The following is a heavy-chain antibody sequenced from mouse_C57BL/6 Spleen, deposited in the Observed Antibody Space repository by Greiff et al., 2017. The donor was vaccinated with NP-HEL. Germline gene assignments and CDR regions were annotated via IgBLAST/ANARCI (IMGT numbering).Heavy chain of an antibody. D-gene: IGHD1-1*01. J-gene: IGHJ4*01. CDR1: GFSLTSYG. Sequence: QVHVKQSGPGLVAPSQSLSITCTVSGFSLTSYGVHWVRQPPGKGLEWLVVIWSDGSTTYNSALKSRLSISKDNSKSQVFLKMNSLQTDDTAMYYCARQCITTAYAMDYWGQGTSVTVSS. CDR2: IWSDGST. CDR3: ARQCITTAYAMDY. V-gene: IGHV2-6-1*01.